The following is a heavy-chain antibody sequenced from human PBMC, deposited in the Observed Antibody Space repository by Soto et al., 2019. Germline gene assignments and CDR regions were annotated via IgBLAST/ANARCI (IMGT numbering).Heavy chain of an antibody. J-gene: IGHJ4*02. CDR1: GFTFSSYA. CDR2: ISGSGGST. CDR3: AKGSYDSSGYYYAV. V-gene: IGHV3-23*01. D-gene: IGHD3-22*01. Sequence: PGGSLRLSCAASGFTFSSYAMSWVRQAPGKGLEWVSAISGSGGSTYYADSVKGRFTISRDNSKNTLYLQMNSLRAEDTAVYYCAKGSYDSSGYYYAVWGQGTLVTVSS.